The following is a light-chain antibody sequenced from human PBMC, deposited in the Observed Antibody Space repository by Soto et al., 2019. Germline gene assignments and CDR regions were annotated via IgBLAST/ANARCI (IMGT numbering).Light chain of an antibody. CDR3: CSYASSSSYV. CDR1: TSDVRGYNL. J-gene: IGLJ1*01. CDR2: EGT. V-gene: IGLV2-23*01. Sequence: QSVLTQPASVSGSPGQSITISCSGTTSDVRGYNLVSWYQQHTAKAPKLLIYEGTQRPSGVSSRFSGSKSGNTASLTISGLQAEDEADYYCCSYASSSSYVFGTGTKVTVL.